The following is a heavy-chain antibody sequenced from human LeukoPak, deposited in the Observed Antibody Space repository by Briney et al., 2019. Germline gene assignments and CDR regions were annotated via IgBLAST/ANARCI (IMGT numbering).Heavy chain of an antibody. D-gene: IGHD6-13*01. CDR1: GGAICSYY. V-gene: IGHV4-4*07. CDR2: IYTSGST. Sequence: SETLSLTCTVSGGAICSYYWSWIRQPAGKGLEWIGRIYTSGSTNYNPSLKSRVTMSVDTSKNQFSLKLSSVTAADTAVYYCARDSAAAGNLQHWGQGTLVTVSS. J-gene: IGHJ1*01. CDR3: ARDSAAAGNLQH.